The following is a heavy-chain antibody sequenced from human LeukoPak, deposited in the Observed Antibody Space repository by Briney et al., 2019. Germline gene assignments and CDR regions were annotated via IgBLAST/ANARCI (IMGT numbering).Heavy chain of an antibody. Sequence: ASVKVSCKASGGTFSSYAISWVRQAPGQGLEWMGRIIPIFGPANYAQKFQGRVTITTDESTSTAYMELSSLRSEDTAVYYCARDPQSLGYCSGGSCHGGFDPWGQGTLVTVSS. D-gene: IGHD2-15*01. CDR3: ARDPQSLGYCSGGSCHGGFDP. J-gene: IGHJ5*02. V-gene: IGHV1-69*05. CDR1: GGTFSSYA. CDR2: IIPIFGPA.